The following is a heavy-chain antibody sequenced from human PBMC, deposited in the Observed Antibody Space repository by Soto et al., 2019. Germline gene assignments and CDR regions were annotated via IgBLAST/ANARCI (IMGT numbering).Heavy chain of an antibody. CDR3: AKDRNYPRDQFHY. J-gene: IGHJ4*02. CDR2: ISANGQGI. D-gene: IGHD1-7*01. Sequence: GSLRLSCAASGFTFSTYALSWVRQAPGKGLEWVSAISANGQGIYYADSVRGRFTTSRDNSKNTIFLHMDSLRAEDTAVYYCAKDRNYPRDQFHYWGQGTLVTV. V-gene: IGHV3-23*01. CDR1: GFTFSTYA.